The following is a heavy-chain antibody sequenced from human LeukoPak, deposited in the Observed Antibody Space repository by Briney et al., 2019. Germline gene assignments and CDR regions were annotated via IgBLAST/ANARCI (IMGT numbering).Heavy chain of an antibody. CDR3: VRVVIDSSGSYYSFFDY. Sequence: ASAKVSCKASGYTFTYYDINWVRQATGQGLEWMGWMNPHNGNTGYAQKFQGTVTMTRDTSISTAYMELSSLRSEDAAVYYCVRVVIDSSGSYYSFFDYWGQGTLVTVSS. V-gene: IGHV1-8*01. CDR2: MNPHNGNT. J-gene: IGHJ4*02. CDR1: GYTFTYYD. D-gene: IGHD3-22*01.